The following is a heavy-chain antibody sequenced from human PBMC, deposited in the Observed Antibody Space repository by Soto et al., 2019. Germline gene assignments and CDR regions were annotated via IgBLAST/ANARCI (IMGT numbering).Heavy chain of an antibody. J-gene: IGHJ4*02. D-gene: IGHD1-1*01. CDR1: GYTFTTS. CDR2: INPSGGST. CDR3: SRGYPPRDQLGNLPGAF. V-gene: IGHV1-46*03. Sequence: ASVKGSCKTSGYTFTTSLEWVRQAPGQGLEWMGIINPSGGSTNYAQKFQGRVTMTRDTSTSTVYMELSSLRSEDTAIYYCSRGYPPRDQLGNLPGAFWGQGTLVTVSS.